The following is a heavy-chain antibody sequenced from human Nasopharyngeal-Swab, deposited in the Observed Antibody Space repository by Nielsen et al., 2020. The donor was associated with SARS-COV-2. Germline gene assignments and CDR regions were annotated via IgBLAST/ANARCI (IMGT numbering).Heavy chain of an antibody. CDR1: GGTFSSYA. V-gene: IGHV1-69*13. Sequence: SVKVSCKASGGTFSSYAISWVRQAPGQGLEWMGGIIPIFGTANYAQKFQGRVTITADESTSTAYMELSSLRSEDTAVYYCARDTVGATGTYYYYMDVWGKGTTVIVSS. D-gene: IGHD1-26*01. J-gene: IGHJ6*03. CDR3: ARDTVGATGTYYYYMDV. CDR2: IIPIFGTA.